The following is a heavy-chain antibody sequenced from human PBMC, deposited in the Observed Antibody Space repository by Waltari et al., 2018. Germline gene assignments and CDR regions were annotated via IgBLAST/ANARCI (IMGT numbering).Heavy chain of an antibody. CDR1: GYPFTGYY. CDR2: INPYSGGT. CDR3: ATAPDAFQIIN. Sequence: QVPLVQSGAEVKKPGASVKVSCKTSGYPFTGYYMYLGRQAPGQGVEWMGWINPYSGGTAYAQKFQGRVTLTRDTSISTAYMELNRLISDDSAMYYCATAPDAFQIINWGQGTLVTVSS. V-gene: IGHV1-2*02. D-gene: IGHD2-2*01. J-gene: IGHJ4*02.